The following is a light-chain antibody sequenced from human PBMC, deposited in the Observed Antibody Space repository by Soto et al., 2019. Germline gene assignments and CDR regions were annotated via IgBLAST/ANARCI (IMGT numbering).Light chain of an antibody. J-gene: IGKJ1*01. V-gene: IGKV3-20*01. CDR1: QSVSSNY. CDR3: QQYGSPPET. Sequence: EIVLTQSPGTLSLSPGEIATLSFSASQSVSSNYLAWYQQKPGQAPRLLIYDVSSRATGIPDRFSGSGSGTDFTLTVSRLEPEDFAVYYCQQYGSPPETFGQGTKVE. CDR2: DVS.